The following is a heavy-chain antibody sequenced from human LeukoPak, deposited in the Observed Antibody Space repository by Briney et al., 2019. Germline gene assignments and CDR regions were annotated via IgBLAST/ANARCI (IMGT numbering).Heavy chain of an antibody. D-gene: IGHD3-10*01. CDR2: INPNSGGA. Sequence: GASVKVSCKASGYTFTDYYMHWVRQAPGQGLEWMGWINPNSGGANYAQKVQGRVTMTRDTSINTAYMELSRLRSDDTAVYYWARGAPGGVGSGRPIVYWGQGTLVTVSS. V-gene: IGHV1-2*02. CDR1: GYTFTDYY. CDR3: ARGAPGGVGSGRPIVY. J-gene: IGHJ4*02.